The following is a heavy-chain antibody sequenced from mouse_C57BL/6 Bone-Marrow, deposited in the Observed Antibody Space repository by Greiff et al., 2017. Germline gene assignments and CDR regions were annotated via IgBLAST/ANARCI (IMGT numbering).Heavy chain of an antibody. V-gene: IGHV1-80*01. D-gene: IGHD1-1*01. J-gene: IGHJ3*01. CDR3: AIYGISPFAY. CDR2: IYPGDGDT. Sequence: VQLQQSGAELVKPGASVKIFRKASGYAFSSYWMNWVKQRPGKGLEWIGQIYPGDGDTNYHGKFKGKATLTADKSPSTAYMQLSSLTSEDSAVYFFAIYGISPFAYWGRGTLVTVSA. CDR1: GYAFSSYW.